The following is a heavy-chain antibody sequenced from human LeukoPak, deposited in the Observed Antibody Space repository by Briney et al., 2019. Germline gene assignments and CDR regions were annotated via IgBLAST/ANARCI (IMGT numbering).Heavy chain of an antibody. CDR2: IYYSGST. CDR1: GGSISSSSYY. V-gene: IGHV4-30-4*08. Sequence: SETLSLTCTVSGGSISSSSYYWGWIRQPPGKGLEWIGYIYYSGSTYYNPSLKSRVTISVDTSKNQFSLKLSSVTAADTAVYYCARTIVDTAMVLFDYWGQGTLVTVSS. CDR3: ARTIVDTAMVLFDY. D-gene: IGHD5-18*01. J-gene: IGHJ4*02.